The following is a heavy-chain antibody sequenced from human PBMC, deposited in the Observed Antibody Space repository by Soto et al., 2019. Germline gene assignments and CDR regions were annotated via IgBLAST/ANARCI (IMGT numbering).Heavy chain of an antibody. CDR2: ISAYNGNT. D-gene: IGHD3-16*01. V-gene: IGHV1-18*01. Sequence: QVHLVQSGAEVKTPGASVKVSCKASGFTFTSYAFTWVRQAPGQGLEWMGWISAYNGNTNYARNFRGKVTMTTDSSTSTVYMEVGSLTSDDTAVYFCARDFTGWPPDGVDYWGQGTLVSVSA. J-gene: IGHJ4*02. CDR1: GFTFTSYA. CDR3: ARDFTGWPPDGVDY.